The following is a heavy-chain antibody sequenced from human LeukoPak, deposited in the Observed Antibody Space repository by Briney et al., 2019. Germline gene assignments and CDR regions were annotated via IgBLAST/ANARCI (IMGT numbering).Heavy chain of an antibody. J-gene: IGHJ4*02. D-gene: IGHD6-19*01. V-gene: IGHV3-21*01. Sequence: GGSLRLSCAASGFTFSSYSMNWVRQAPGKGLEWASSISSSSSYIYYADSVKGRFTISRDNAKNSLYLQMNSLRAEDTAVYYCARDPLITYSSGWQHFDYWGQGTLVTVSS. CDR2: ISSSSSYI. CDR1: GFTFSSYS. CDR3: ARDPLITYSSGWQHFDY.